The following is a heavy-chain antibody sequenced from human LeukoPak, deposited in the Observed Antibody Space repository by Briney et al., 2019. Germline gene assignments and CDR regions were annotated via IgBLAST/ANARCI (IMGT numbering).Heavy chain of an antibody. D-gene: IGHD2-15*01. CDR3: ARELPTIGGMDG. CDR1: GFTVSSNY. J-gene: IGHJ6*02. V-gene: IGHV3-66*01. Sequence: PRGSLRLSCAASGFTVSSNYMSWVRQAPGEGLGWVSVIYSGGSTYYADSVKGRFTISRDNSKNTLYLQMNSLRAEDTAVYYCARELPTIGGMDGWGQGTTVTVSS. CDR2: IYSGGST.